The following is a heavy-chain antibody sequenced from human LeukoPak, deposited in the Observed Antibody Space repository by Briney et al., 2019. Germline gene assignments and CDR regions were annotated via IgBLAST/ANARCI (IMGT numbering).Heavy chain of an antibody. CDR2: ISYDGSNK. J-gene: IGHJ4*02. Sequence: PGGSLRLSCAASGFTFSSYGMHWVRQAPGKGLEWVAVISYDGSNKYYADSVKGRFTISRDNSKNTLYLQMNSLKTEDTAVYYCTTGWELLDYWGQGTLVTVSS. D-gene: IGHD1-26*01. CDR3: TTGWELLDY. V-gene: IGHV3-30*03. CDR1: GFTFSSYG.